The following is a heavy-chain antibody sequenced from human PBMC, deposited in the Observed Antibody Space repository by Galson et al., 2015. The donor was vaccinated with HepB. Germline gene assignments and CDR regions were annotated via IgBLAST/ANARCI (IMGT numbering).Heavy chain of an antibody. J-gene: IGHJ1*01. D-gene: IGHD1-26*01. CDR3: AKSPDSGSYRYFQH. V-gene: IGHV1-69*13. CDR2: IIPIFGTA. CDR1: GGTFSSYA. Sequence: SVKVSCKASGGTFSSYAISWVRQAPGQGLEWMGGIIPIFGTANYAQKFQGRVTITADESTSTAYMELSSLRSEDTAVYYCAKSPDSGSYRYFQHWGQGTLVTVSS.